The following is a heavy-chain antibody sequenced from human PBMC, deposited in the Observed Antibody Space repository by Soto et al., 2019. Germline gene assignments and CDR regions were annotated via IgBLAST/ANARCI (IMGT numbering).Heavy chain of an antibody. D-gene: IGHD6-6*01. V-gene: IGHV1-2*02. CDR2: INPNSGGT. CDR1: GYPFTGYY. J-gene: IGHJ6*02. CDR3: ATATPSIARLWGMDV. Sequence: XAVKVACKASGYPFTGYYVHWVRQAPGQGLEWMGWINPNSGGTNYAQKFQCRVTMTRDTSISTAYMELSRLRSDDTAVYYCATATPSIARLWGMDVWGQGTTVTVSS.